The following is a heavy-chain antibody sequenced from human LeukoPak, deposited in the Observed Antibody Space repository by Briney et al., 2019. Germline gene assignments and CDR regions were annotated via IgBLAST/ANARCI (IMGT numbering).Heavy chain of an antibody. Sequence: SETLSLTCTVSGGSITSYYWNWIRQSPGKGLEWIGYIYYTGSTNSNPSLRSRVTIAVDTSKNQFFLRLSSVTAADTAMYYCASSYFYDGTRYFDYWGRGSLATVSS. CDR2: IYYTGST. CDR1: GGSITSYY. J-gene: IGHJ5*01. V-gene: IGHV4-59*08. CDR3: ASSYFYDGTRYFDY. D-gene: IGHD3-22*01.